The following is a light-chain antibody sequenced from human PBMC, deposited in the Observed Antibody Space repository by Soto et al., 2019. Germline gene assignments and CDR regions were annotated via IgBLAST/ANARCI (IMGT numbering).Light chain of an antibody. CDR2: DAS. CDR3: QQYNSYPWT. CDR1: QSISSW. V-gene: IGKV1-5*01. Sequence: DIQMTQSPSTLSASVGDRVTITCRASQSISSWLAWYQQKPGKAPKLLIYDASSFESGVPSRFSGSGSGTEFTLTISSLQPDDFATDYCQQYNSYPWTFGQGTQLEIK. J-gene: IGKJ2*02.